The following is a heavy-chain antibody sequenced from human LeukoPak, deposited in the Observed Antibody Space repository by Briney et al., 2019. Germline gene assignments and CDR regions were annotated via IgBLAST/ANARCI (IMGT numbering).Heavy chain of an antibody. D-gene: IGHD3-3*01. CDR1: GYTFTGYY. J-gene: IGHJ5*02. Sequence: ASVKVSCKASGYTFTGYYMHWVRQAPGQGLEWMGWINPNNGGTNYAQQFQGRVTMTRDTSISTAYMELSRLRSDDTAVFYCARDRGPYYDFWSGYYTLSSWGQGTLVTVSS. CDR3: ARDRGPYYDFWSGYYTLSS. CDR2: INPNNGGT. V-gene: IGHV1-2*02.